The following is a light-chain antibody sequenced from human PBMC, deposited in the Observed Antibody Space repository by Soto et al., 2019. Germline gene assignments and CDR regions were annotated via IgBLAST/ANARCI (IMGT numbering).Light chain of an antibody. CDR2: EVD. V-gene: IGLV2-14*01. CDR1: SDDVGGYNY. Sequence: QSALTQPASVSGSPGQSVTISCTGTSDDVGGYNYVSWYQQHPGKAPKLMIFEVDNRPSGVSNRLCGSRSGNTASLTISGLGAEDEDDYYCSSYRSSNPLVVFGGGTKLTVL. CDR3: SSYRSSNPLVV. J-gene: IGLJ2*01.